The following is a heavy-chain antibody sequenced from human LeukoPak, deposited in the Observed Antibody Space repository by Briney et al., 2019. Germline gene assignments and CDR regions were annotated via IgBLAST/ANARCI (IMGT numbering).Heavy chain of an antibody. J-gene: IGHJ6*02. CDR3: ARVEEGGFWSGYSSYYGMDV. CDR1: GFTFSSYW. CDR2: INSDGSST. Sequence: PGGSLRLSCAASGFTFSSYWMHWVRQAPGKGLVWVSRINSDGSSTSYADSVKGRFTISRDNAKNTLYLQMNSLRAEDTAVYYCARVEEGGFWSGYSSYYGMDVWGQGTTVTVSS. D-gene: IGHD3-3*01. V-gene: IGHV3-74*01.